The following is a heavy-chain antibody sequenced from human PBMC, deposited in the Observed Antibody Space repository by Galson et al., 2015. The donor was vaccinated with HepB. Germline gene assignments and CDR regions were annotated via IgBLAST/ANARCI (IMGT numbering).Heavy chain of an antibody. Sequence: SVKVSCKASGYTFTSYGINWVRQAPGQGLEWMGWISAYNGNTNYAQKLQGRVTMTTDTSTSTAYMELRSLRSDDTAVYYCARAYYDILTGYYVNFDLWGRGTLVTVSS. J-gene: IGHJ2*01. CDR1: GYTFTSYG. CDR3: ARAYYDILTGYYVNFDL. V-gene: IGHV1-18*04. D-gene: IGHD3-9*01. CDR2: ISAYNGNT.